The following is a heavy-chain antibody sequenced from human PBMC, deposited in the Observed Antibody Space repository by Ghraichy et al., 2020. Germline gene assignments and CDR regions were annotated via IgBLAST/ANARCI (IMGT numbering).Heavy chain of an antibody. D-gene: IGHD3-22*01. CDR3: VKDYYDSSRPNRAGYFDY. Sequence: GGSLRLSCSASGFTFSSYAMHWVRQAPGKGLEYVSAISSNGGSTYYADSVKGRFTISRDNSKNTLYLQMSSLRAEDTAVYYCVKDYYDSSRPNRAGYFDYWGQGTLVTVSS. CDR1: GFTFSSYA. CDR2: ISSNGGST. V-gene: IGHV3-64D*09. J-gene: IGHJ4*02.